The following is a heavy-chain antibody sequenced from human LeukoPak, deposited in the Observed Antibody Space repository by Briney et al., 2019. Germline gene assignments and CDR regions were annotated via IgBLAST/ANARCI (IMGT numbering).Heavy chain of an antibody. CDR3: ARASAVVSASFSGYYYDMDV. CDR1: GCPISSYY. V-gene: IGHV4-4*07. Sequence: PSETLSLTCTVSGCPISSYYWSWIPQPAGKGLEWIGRIYTSGSPNYNPSLKSRVTMSLDTSKNQFSLKLSSVTAADTAVYYFARASAVVSASFSGYYYDMDVWGKGTTVTVSS. J-gene: IGHJ6*03. D-gene: IGHD2-15*01. CDR2: IYTSGSP.